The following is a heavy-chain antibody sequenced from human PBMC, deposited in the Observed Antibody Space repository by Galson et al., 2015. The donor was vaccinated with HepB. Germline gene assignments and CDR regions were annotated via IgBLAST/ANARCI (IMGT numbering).Heavy chain of an antibody. CDR2: ISHDETRR. V-gene: IGHV3-30*04. D-gene: IGHD3-3*01. CDR1: GFTFSNYA. J-gene: IGHJ4*02. CDR3: ARGTSAGTYFGRVTIDY. Sequence: SLRLSCAASGFTFSNYAIHWFRQAPGKGLEWVAVISHDETRRSYADSVKGRFTISRDNSKNTLYLQMDSLRPEDTAVYYCARGTSAGTYFGRVTIDYWGQGTLVIVSS.